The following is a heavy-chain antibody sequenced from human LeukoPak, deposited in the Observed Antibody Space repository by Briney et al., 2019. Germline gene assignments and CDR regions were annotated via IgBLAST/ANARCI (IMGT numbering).Heavy chain of an antibody. CDR1: GGSISSYY. V-gene: IGHV4-59*01. J-gene: IGHJ5*02. D-gene: IGHD6-13*01. CDR2: IYYSGSI. Sequence: PSETLSLTCTVSGGSISSYYWSWIRQPPGKGLEWIGHIYYSGSINYNPSLKSRVTREVDTSQNQFSLKRSSVTAADTAVYYCARGGLYSSSWYNWFDPWGQGTLVTVSS. CDR3: ARGGLYSSSWYNWFDP.